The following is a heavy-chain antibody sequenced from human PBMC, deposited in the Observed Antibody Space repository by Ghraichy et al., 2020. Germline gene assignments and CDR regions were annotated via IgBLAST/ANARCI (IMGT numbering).Heavy chain of an antibody. CDR2: IYWDNDK. J-gene: IGHJ4*02. Sequence: SGPTLVKPTQTLTLTCTFSGFSLSTSGVGVGWIRQPPGKALECLTLIYWDNDKRYNPSLRSRLTITKDTSKNQVVLTMTNMDPVDTATYFCAHRRVGYSHNWDVGLFDYWGQGTLVTVSS. V-gene: IGHV2-5*02. CDR3: AHRRVGYSHNWDVGLFDY. CDR1: GFSLSTSGVG. D-gene: IGHD5-12*01.